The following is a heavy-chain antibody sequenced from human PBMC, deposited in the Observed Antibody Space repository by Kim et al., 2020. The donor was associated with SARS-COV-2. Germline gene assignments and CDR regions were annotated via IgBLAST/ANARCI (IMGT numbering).Heavy chain of an antibody. J-gene: IGHJ6*03. D-gene: IGHD2-21*02. CDR2: IGGGGGTT. CDR3: AKDQVVTAIQGIYGC. Sequence: GGSLRLSCAASGFTFSNYAMTWVRQAPGKGLEWVSAIGGGGGTTFYADSVKGRFTISRDNSRNTLYLQMNSLRVEDTAVYYCAKDQVVTAIQGIYGCWG. V-gene: IGHV3-23*01. CDR1: GFTFSNYA.